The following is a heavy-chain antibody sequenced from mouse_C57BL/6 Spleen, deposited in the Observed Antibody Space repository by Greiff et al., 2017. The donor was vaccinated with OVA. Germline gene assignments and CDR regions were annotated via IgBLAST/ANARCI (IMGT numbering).Heavy chain of an antibody. CDR3: AREGRSQIDY. CDR2: IYPGDGDT. D-gene: IGHD3-2*02. V-gene: IGHV1-80*01. J-gene: IGHJ2*01. CDR1: GYAFSSYW. Sequence: QVQLKESGAELVKPGASVKISCKASGYAFSSYWMNWVKQRPGKGLEWIGQIYPGDGDTNYNGKFKGKATLTADKSSSTAYMQLSSLTSEDSAVYFCAREGRSQIDYWGQGTTLTVSS.